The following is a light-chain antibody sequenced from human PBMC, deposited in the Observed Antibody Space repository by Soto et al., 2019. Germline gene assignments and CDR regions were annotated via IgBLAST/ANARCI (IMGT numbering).Light chain of an antibody. V-gene: IGLV2-14*01. J-gene: IGLJ3*02. CDR1: ISDLGTYNY. CDR3: SSYTTSNTWL. Sequence: QSALTQPASVSGSPGHSITISCTGTISDLGTYNYVSWYQQHPGKAPKLMIYEVSNRASGVSFRFSGSKSGDTASLTISGLQSEDEADYFCSSYTTSNTWLFGGGTKVTVL. CDR2: EVS.